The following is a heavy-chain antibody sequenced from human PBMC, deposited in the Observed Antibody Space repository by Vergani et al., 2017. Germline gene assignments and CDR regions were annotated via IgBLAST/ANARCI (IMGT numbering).Heavy chain of an antibody. J-gene: IGHJ4*02. D-gene: IGHD3-22*01. CDR3: ARQQYYYESSGYHGNFDY. V-gene: IGHV5-10-1*03. CDR2: IDPSDSYT. Sequence: EVQLVQSGAEVKKPGESLRISCKCSGYSLTSYWISWVRQLPGKGLEWMGRIDPSDSYTNYSPSFQGHVTISADKSISTAYLQWSSLKASDTAMYYCARQQYYYESSGYHGNFDYWGQGTLVTVSS. CDR1: GYSLTSYW.